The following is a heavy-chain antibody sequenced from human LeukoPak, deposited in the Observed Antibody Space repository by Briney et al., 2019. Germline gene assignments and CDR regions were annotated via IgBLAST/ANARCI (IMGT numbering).Heavy chain of an antibody. D-gene: IGHD5-12*01. CDR3: ASLDFSYSGYEAGYYYFDY. Sequence: PSETLSLTCTVSGGSISYYYWSWIRQPPGKGLEWIGSIYYSGSTYYNPSLKSRVTISVDTSKNQFSLKLSSVTAADTAVYYCASLDFSYSGYEAGYYYFDYWGQGTLVTVSS. CDR1: GGSISYYY. CDR2: IYYSGST. V-gene: IGHV4-39*01. J-gene: IGHJ4*02.